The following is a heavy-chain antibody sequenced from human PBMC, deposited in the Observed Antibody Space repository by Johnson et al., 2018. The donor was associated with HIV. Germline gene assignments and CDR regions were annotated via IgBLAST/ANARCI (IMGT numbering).Heavy chain of an antibody. V-gene: IGHV3-33*06. Sequence: HVQLVESGGGVVQPGRSLRLSCAASGFTFSSSGMHWVRQAPGKGLEWVAVIWYDGRNTYYADSVKGRFTISRDNSKNTLYLQMNSLRAEDTAVYYCAKAPLSGYEDAFDIWGQGTMVTVSS. D-gene: IGHD3-22*01. J-gene: IGHJ3*02. CDR1: GFTFSSSG. CDR3: AKAPLSGYEDAFDI. CDR2: IWYDGRNT.